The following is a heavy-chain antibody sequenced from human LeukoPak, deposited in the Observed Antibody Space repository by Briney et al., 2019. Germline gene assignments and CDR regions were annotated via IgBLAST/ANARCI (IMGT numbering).Heavy chain of an antibody. D-gene: IGHD3-10*01. V-gene: IGHV4-59*01. CDR1: GGSISSYY. J-gene: IGHJ4*02. Sequence: SETLSLTCTVSGGSISSYYWSWIRQPPGKGLEWIGYTQYSGSPNYNPSLKSRVTISIDTSKNKFSLKLSSVTAADTAVYYCARSSGNYFDYWGRGALVTVSS. CDR2: TQYSGSP. CDR3: ARSSGNYFDY.